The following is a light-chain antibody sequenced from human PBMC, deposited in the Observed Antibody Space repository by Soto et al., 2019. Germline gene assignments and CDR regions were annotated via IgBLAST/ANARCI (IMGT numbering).Light chain of an antibody. CDR1: SSDVGGYNY. V-gene: IGLV2-14*01. Sequence: QSVLTQPASVSGSPGQSITISCTGTSSDVGGYNYVSWYQQHPGKAPKLMIYEVSNRPSGVSNRFSGSKSGNTASLTISGLQSEDEADYYCSSYTDRSTYVFGTGTKLTVL. CDR3: SSYTDRSTYV. CDR2: EVS. J-gene: IGLJ1*01.